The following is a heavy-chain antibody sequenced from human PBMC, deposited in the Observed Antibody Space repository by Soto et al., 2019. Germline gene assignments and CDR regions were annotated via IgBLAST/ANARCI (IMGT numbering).Heavy chain of an antibody. Sequence: QVQLQESGPGLVKPSETLSLTCTVSGGSISSYYWSWIRQPPGKGLEWIGYIYYSGSTNYNPSLKSRVTISVDTSKNQFSLKLSSVTAADTAVYYFASHNFDMVRGVSEAYWGQVTLVTVSS. V-gene: IGHV4-59*08. J-gene: IGHJ4*02. CDR2: IYYSGST. D-gene: IGHD3-10*01. CDR1: GGSISSYY. CDR3: ASHNFDMVRGVSEAY.